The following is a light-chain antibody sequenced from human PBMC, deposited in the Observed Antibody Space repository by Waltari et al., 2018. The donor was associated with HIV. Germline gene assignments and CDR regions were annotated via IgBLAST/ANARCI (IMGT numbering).Light chain of an antibody. CDR2: RNN. CDR3: AAWDDSLSGFWV. CDR1: SYNIGSKY. J-gene: IGLJ3*02. V-gene: IGLV1-47*01. Sequence: QSVLPQPPSASGTPGQRVTISCSGSSYNIGSKYVYWYQQLPGTAPKLLIYRNNQRPAGVPDRFSGSKSGTSASLAISGLRSEDEADYYCAAWDDSLSGFWVFGGGTKLTVL.